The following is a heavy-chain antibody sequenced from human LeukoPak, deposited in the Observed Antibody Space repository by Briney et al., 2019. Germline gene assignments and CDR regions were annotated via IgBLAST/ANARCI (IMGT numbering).Heavy chain of an antibody. CDR2: ISDNEGST. J-gene: IGHJ4*02. CDR1: GFTFNYYA. CDR3: ARHDSFIPY. Sequence: GGSLRLSCAASGFTFNYYAMSCVRQAPGKGLEWVSGISDNEGSTYCTDSVKGRFTICRDNTKNTVYLQMNNLRPDDTAVYFCARHDSFIPYWGQGTLVTVSS. D-gene: IGHD5-18*01. V-gene: IGHV3-23*01.